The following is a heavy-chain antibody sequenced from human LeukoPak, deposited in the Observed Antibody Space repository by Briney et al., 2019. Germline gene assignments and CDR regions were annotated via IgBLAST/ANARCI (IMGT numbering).Heavy chain of an antibody. CDR2: SGDGT. CDR3: ARELRPYDSSGSIDY. J-gene: IGHJ4*02. Sequence: QPGGSLRLSCAASGFTFSTYAMTWVRQAPGKGLEWVSSSGDGTSAADSVTGRFSISRDNSKSTLYLQMGSLRAEDTAVYYCARELRPYDSSGSIDYWGQGTLVTVSS. V-gene: IGHV3-23*01. D-gene: IGHD3-22*01. CDR1: GFTFSTYA.